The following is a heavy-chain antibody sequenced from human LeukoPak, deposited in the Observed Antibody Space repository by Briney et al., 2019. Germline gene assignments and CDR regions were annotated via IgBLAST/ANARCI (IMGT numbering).Heavy chain of an antibody. D-gene: IGHD4-17*01. CDR1: GGSISSGASY. CDR2: IFYSGST. J-gene: IGHJ4*02. V-gene: IGHV4-39*01. CDR3: ARQMNTVTADY. Sequence: PSQSLSLTRTVSGGSISSGASYWSWISHPPGKGMEWIGSIFYSGSTYYNPSLNSRVTISIDTSKNYFSLRLSSVTAADTAVYYCARQMNTVTADYWGQGTLVTVSS.